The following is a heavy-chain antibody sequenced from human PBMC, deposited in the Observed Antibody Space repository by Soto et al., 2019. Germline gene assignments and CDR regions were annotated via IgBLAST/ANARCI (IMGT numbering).Heavy chain of an antibody. Sequence: SETLSLTCAVYGGSFSGYYWSWNRQPPGKGLEWIGEINHSGSTNYNPSLKSRVTISVDTSKNQFSLKLSSVTAADTAVYYCARDLPYCRGDCYLGRLDYWGQGTLVTVSS. J-gene: IGHJ4*02. CDR3: ARDLPYCRGDCYLGRLDY. CDR2: INHSGST. D-gene: IGHD2-21*02. CDR1: GGSFSGYY. V-gene: IGHV4-34*01.